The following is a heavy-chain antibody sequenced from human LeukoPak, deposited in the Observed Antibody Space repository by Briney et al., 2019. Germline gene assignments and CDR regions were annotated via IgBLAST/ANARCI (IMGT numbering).Heavy chain of an antibody. CDR3: AKAYYSSSGSWD. CDR2: IYSSGST. J-gene: IGHJ1*01. CDR1: GGSIRGYY. V-gene: IGHV4-59*01. D-gene: IGHD3-10*01. Sequence: KPSETLSLTCTVSGGSIRGYYCNWLRQPPGEGLEWIGLIYSSGSTAYNPSLKSRVTISLDTSKNQFSLRLNSVTAADTAVYYCAKAYYSSSGSWDWGQGTLVTVSS.